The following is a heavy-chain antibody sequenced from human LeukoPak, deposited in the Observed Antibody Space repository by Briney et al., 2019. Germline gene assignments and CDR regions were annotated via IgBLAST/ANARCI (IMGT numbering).Heavy chain of an antibody. CDR3: ARDREYSGYHTFHY. CDR1: GGPISTSTYY. CDR2: IYYSGST. D-gene: IGHD5-12*01. J-gene: IGHJ4*02. V-gene: IGHV4-39*02. Sequence: SETLSLTCTVSGGPISTSTYYWGWIRQPPGKGLEWIRSIYYSGSTYYNPSLKSRVTISVDTSKNQFSLKLSSVTAADTAVYYCARDREYSGYHTFHYWGQGTLVTVSS.